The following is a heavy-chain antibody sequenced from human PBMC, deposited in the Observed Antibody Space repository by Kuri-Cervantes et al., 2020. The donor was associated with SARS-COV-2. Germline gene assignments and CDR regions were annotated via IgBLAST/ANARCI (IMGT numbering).Heavy chain of an antibody. CDR2: VNHRGST. CDR3: ARAYGFLRYIYYMDV. CDR1: GESFSGYY. J-gene: IGHJ6*03. V-gene: IGHV4-34*01. D-gene: IGHD4-17*01. Sequence: SETLSLTCAFYGESFSGYYWNWIRQSPGKGLEWIGEVNHRGSTNYNPSLKSQVTISVDTSSKQFSLHLGSVTAADTAVYYCARAYGFLRYIYYMDVWGRGTTVTVSS.